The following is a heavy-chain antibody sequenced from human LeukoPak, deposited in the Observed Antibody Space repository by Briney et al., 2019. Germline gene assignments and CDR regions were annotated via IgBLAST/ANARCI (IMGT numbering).Heavy chain of an antibody. CDR2: INHSGST. CDR1: GGPFSGYY. D-gene: IGHD3-16*01. V-gene: IGHV4-34*01. J-gene: IGHJ4*02. Sequence: SETLSLTCAVYGGPFSGYYWSWIRQPPGKGLEWIGEINHSGSTNYNPSLKSRVTISVDTSKNQFSLKLSSVTAADTAVYYCARAPRYRTLGDWGQGTLVTVSS. CDR3: ARAPRYRTLGD.